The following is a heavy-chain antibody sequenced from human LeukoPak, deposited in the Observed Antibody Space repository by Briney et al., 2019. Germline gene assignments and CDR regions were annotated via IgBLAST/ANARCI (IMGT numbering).Heavy chain of an antibody. V-gene: IGHV4-4*07. CDR1: GGSISSYY. CDR3: ARVRIAVLNYYMDV. D-gene: IGHD6-19*01. J-gene: IGHJ6*03. Sequence: SETLSLTCTASGGSISSYYWSWIRQPAGKGLEWIGRIYTSGSTNYNPSLKSRVTMSVDTSKNQFSLKLSSVNAADTDVYDCARVRIAVLNYYMDVWGKGTTVTVSS. CDR2: IYTSGST.